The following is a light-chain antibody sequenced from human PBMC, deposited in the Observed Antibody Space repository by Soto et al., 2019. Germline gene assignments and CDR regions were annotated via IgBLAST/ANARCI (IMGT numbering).Light chain of an antibody. CDR3: QQYNNWPPWT. CDR2: GAS. V-gene: IGKV3-15*01. J-gene: IGKJ1*01. Sequence: EIVMTQSPATLSVSPGERATLSCRASQSVSSNLAWNQQKPGQAPRLLIYGASTRATGIPARFSGSGSGTEFTLTISSLQSEDLAVYYCQQYNNWPPWTFGQGTKVDIK. CDR1: QSVSSN.